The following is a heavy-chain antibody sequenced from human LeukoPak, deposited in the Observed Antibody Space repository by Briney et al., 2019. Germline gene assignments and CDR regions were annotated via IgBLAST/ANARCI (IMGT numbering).Heavy chain of an antibody. CDR1: GDTFITNV. CDR2: LIPLFGTA. D-gene: IGHD2-2*01. J-gene: IGHJ4*02. CDR3: ARGGGPYASTGFFAGPYDY. Sequence: SVKVSFKASGDTFITNVISWVRQAPGQGLEWMGGLIPLFGTAHYAQKLQGRVTITTDESTSTAYMVLSSLRSDDTAVYYCARGGGPYASTGFFAGPYDYWGQGTLVSVSS. V-gene: IGHV1-69*05.